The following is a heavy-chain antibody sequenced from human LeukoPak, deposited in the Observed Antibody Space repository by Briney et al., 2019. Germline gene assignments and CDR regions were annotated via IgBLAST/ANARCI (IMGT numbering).Heavy chain of an antibody. CDR3: ARSLPKLHNVDY. Sequence: SETLSLTCTVSGGSISSSSYYWGWIRQPPGKGLEWIGEINHSGSTNYNPSLKSRVTISVDTSKNQFSLKLSSVTAADTAVYYCARSLPKLHNVDYWGQGTLVTVSS. J-gene: IGHJ4*01. V-gene: IGHV4-39*07. CDR1: GGSISSSSYY. D-gene: IGHD1-7*01. CDR2: INHSGST.